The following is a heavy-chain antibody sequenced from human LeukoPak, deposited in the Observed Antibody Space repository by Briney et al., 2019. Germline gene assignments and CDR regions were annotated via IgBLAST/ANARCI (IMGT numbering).Heavy chain of an antibody. CDR1: GYSFSSYG. D-gene: IGHD2-2*01. Sequence: ASVKVSCKTSGYSFSSYGLNWVRQAPGQGLEWIGWFNGYNGNTMSTQKFQGRIIMTADTSANTGYMELRSLTSDDTAVYFCARPYCSGNKCYRLDYWSQGTLVTVSS. J-gene: IGHJ4*02. CDR2: FNGYNGNT. V-gene: IGHV1-18*04. CDR3: ARPYCSGNKCYRLDY.